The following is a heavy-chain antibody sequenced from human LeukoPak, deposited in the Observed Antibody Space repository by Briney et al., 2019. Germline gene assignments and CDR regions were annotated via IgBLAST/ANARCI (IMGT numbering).Heavy chain of an antibody. V-gene: IGHV3-74*01. CDR3: TPG. J-gene: IGHJ4*02. Sequence: GGSLRLSCAVSGFTLSIFWMHWVSQAPGKGLVWVSRINGDGTVTFYADSVKGRFTISRDNAKNTLFLQMNSLRAEDTAVYYCTPGGGRGTLVTVSS. CDR2: INGDGTVT. CDR1: GFTLSIFW. D-gene: IGHD3-10*01.